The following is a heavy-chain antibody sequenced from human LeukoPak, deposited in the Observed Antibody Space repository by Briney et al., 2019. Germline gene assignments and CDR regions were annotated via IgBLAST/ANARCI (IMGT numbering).Heavy chain of an antibody. V-gene: IGHV4-61*02. CDR2: IYTSGST. Sequence: MTSETLSLTCTVSGGSISSGSYYWSWIRQPAGKGLEWIGRIYTSGSTNYNPSLKSRVTISVDTSKNQFSLKLSSVTAADTAVYYCARDGTRNYGGIDYWGQGTLVTVSS. CDR1: GGSISSGSYY. D-gene: IGHD4-23*01. CDR3: ARDGTRNYGGIDY. J-gene: IGHJ4*02.